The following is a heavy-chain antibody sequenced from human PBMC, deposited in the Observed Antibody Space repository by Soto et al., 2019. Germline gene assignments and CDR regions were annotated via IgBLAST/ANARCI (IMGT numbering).Heavy chain of an antibody. V-gene: IGHV4-39*01. CDR3: ARQGYCSGGSCYGY. D-gene: IGHD2-15*01. J-gene: IGHJ4*02. Sequence: QLQLQESGPGLVKPSETLSLTCTVSGGSISSSSYYWGWIRQPPGRGLEWIGSIYYSGSTYYNPSLMRRVTISVETSKNQFSLKLSSVTAADTAVYYCARQGYCSGGSCYGYWGQGTLVTVSS. CDR1: GGSISSSSYY. CDR2: IYYSGST.